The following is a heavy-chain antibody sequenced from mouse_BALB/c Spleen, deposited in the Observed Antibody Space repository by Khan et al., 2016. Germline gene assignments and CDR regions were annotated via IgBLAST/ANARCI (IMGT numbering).Heavy chain of an antibody. D-gene: IGHD2-1*01. Sequence: EVELVESGGGLVKPGGSLKLSCAASGFTFRDYAMSWVRQTPEKRLEWVASISTGDSTSYGDSVKGRCTTFRDIARYILFLQMSSLRSDDTAMFYCAREDYGNYGDYFDYWGQGTTLTVSS. CDR2: ISTGDST. CDR3: AREDYGNYGDYFDY. CDR1: GFTFRDYA. V-gene: IGHV5-6-5*01. J-gene: IGHJ2*01.